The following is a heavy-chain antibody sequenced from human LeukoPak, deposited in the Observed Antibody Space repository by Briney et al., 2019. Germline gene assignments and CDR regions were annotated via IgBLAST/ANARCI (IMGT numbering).Heavy chain of an antibody. V-gene: IGHV4-34*01. D-gene: IGHD1-26*01. Sequence: SETLSLTCAVYGGSFSGYYWSWIRQPPGKGLEWIGEINHSGSTNYNPSLKSRVTISVDTSKNQFSLKLSSVTAADTAVYYCARGQVGLHPNDAFDIWGQGTMVTVSS. CDR2: INHSGST. CDR1: GGSFSGYY. J-gene: IGHJ3*02. CDR3: ARGQVGLHPNDAFDI.